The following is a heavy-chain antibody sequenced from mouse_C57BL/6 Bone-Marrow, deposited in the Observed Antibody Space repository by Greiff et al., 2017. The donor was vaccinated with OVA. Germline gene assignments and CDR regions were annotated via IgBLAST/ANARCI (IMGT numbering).Heavy chain of an antibody. J-gene: IGHJ4*01. D-gene: IGHD1-3*01. Sequence: EVQLQQSGPELVKPGASVKISCTASGYTFTDYYMNWVKQSHGKSLEWIGDINPNNGGTSYNQKFKGKATLTVDKSSSTAYMELRSLTSEDSAVYYCARSGGGSYAMDYWGQGTSVTVSS. V-gene: IGHV1-26*01. CDR2: INPNNGGT. CDR3: ARSGGGSYAMDY. CDR1: GYTFTDYY.